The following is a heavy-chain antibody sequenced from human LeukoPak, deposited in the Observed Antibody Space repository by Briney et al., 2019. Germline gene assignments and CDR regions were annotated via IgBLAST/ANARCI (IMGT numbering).Heavy chain of an antibody. CDR3: ARRIAVAGTAFDY. CDR2: IWYDGSNK. Sequence: PGGSLRLSCAASGFTFSSYGMHWVRQAPGKGLEWVAVIWYDGSNKYCADSVKGRFTISRDNSKNTLYLQINSLRAEDTAVYYCARRIAVAGTAFDYWGQGTLVTVSS. V-gene: IGHV3-33*01. CDR1: GFTFSSYG. J-gene: IGHJ4*02. D-gene: IGHD6-19*01.